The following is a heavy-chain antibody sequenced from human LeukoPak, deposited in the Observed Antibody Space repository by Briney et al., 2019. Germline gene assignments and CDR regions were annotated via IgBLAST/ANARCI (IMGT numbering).Heavy chain of an antibody. D-gene: IGHD3-10*01. CDR3: ARDRERITMVRGVIYWVYYYYGMDV. J-gene: IGHJ6*04. V-gene: IGHV1-46*01. Sequence: ASVKVSCKASGYTFTSYYMHWVRQAPGQGLEWMGIIYPSGGSTSYAQKFQGRVTMTRDTSTSTVYMELSSLRSEDTAVYYCARDRERITMVRGVIYWVYYYYGMDVWGKGTTVTVSS. CDR1: GYTFTSYY. CDR2: IYPSGGST.